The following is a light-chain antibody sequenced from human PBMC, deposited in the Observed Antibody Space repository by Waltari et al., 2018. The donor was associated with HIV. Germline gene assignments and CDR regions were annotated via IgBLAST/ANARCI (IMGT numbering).Light chain of an antibody. V-gene: IGLV1-44*01. J-gene: IGLJ3*02. Sequence: QSVLTQPPSASGTPGQRVIISCSGNRSNIGSNTVNWYQQFSGAAPTRLIYRNNRRPSAVPDRFSGSKSGSAASLAIRWLESEDEAEYHCATWDDALSGPVFGAGTKLTV. CDR3: ATWDDALSGPV. CDR1: RSNIGSNT. CDR2: RNN.